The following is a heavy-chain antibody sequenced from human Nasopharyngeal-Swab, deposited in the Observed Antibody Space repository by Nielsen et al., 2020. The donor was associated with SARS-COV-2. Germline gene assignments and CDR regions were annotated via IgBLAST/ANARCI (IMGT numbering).Heavy chain of an antibody. CDR3: ARGPGDGMDV. Sequence: VRQAPGKGLEWVAVISYDGSNKYYADSVKGRFTISGDNSKNTLYLQMNSLRAEDTAVYYCARGPGDGMDVWGQGTTVTVSS. J-gene: IGHJ6*02. D-gene: IGHD3-10*01. CDR2: ISYDGSNK. V-gene: IGHV3-30-3*01.